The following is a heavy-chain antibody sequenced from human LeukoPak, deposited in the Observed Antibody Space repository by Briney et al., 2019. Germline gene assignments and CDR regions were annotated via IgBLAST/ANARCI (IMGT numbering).Heavy chain of an antibody. D-gene: IGHD1-7*01. CDR2: INPNSGAT. V-gene: IGHV1-2*02. CDR1: GYTFTDSY. J-gene: IGHJ5*02. CDR3: ARKVELMFDP. Sequence: ASVKVSCKASGYTFTDSYMHRVRQAPGQALEWMGWINPNSGATNYAQNFQGRVTMTRDTSISTAYMELSRLRSDDTAVYYCARKVELMFDPWGQGTLVTVSS.